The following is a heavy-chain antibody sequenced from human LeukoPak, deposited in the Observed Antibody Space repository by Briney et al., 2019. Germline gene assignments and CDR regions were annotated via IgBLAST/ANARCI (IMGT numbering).Heavy chain of an antibody. CDR2: ISSSSGTI. V-gene: IGHV3-48*01. D-gene: IGHD6-13*01. CDR1: GFTFGSYW. CDR3: ASFPQLVRPYYYYYYMDV. Sequence: GGSLRLSCAASGFTFGSYWMSWVRQAPGKGLEWISYISSSSGTIYYADSVKGRFTISRDNAKNSLYLQMNSLRAEDAAVYYCASFPQLVRPYYYYYYMDVWGKGTTVTVSS. J-gene: IGHJ6*03.